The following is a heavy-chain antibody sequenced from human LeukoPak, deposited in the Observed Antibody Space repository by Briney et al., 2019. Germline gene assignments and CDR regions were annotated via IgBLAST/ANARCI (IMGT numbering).Heavy chain of an antibody. J-gene: IGHJ4*02. CDR3: ARDETVVITMLGY. V-gene: IGHV1-2*02. D-gene: IGHD3-22*01. CDR2: INPNSGGT. CDR1: GYTFTDFG. Sequence: GASVKVSCKASGYTFTDFGVSWVRQAPGQGLEWMGWINPNSGGTNYAQKFQGRVTMTRDTSISTAYMELSRLRSDDTAVYYCARDETVVITMLGYWGQGTLVTVSS.